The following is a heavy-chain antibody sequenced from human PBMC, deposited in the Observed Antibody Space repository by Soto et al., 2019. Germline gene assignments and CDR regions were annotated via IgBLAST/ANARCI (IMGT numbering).Heavy chain of an antibody. V-gene: IGHV3-30*18. CDR2: ISYDGSNK. CDR1: GFTFSSYG. J-gene: IGHJ4*02. Sequence: GGSLRLSCAASGFTFSSYGMHWVRQAPGKGLEWVAVISYDGSNKYYADSVKGRFTISRDNSKNTLYLQMNSLRAEDTAVYYCAKDANDIPQVAPHGTVDYWGQGTLVTVSS. CDR3: AKDANDIPQVAPHGTVDY. D-gene: IGHD3-9*01.